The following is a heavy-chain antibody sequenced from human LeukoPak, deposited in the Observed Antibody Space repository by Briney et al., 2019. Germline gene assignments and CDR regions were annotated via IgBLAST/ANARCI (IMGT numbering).Heavy chain of an antibody. J-gene: IGHJ4*02. CDR2: ISGSGGST. Sequence: GGSLRLSCAASGFTVSSKYMSWVRQAPGKGLEWVSAISGSGGSTYYADSVKGRFTISRDNSKNTLYLQMNSLRAEDTAVYYCAKAFYGDYPFDYWGQGTLVTVSS. D-gene: IGHD4-17*01. V-gene: IGHV3-23*01. CDR1: GFTVSSKY. CDR3: AKAFYGDYPFDY.